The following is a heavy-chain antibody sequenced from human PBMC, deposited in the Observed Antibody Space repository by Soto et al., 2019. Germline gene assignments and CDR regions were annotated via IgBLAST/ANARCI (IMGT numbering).Heavy chain of an antibody. D-gene: IGHD3-22*01. Sequence: EVQLVESGGGLVQPGRSLTLSCAASGFTFDDYAMHWVRQAPGQGLGWVSGISWNSGTIDYADSVKGRFTISRDNAKNSVYLQMNSLRAEDTGLYYCAKGRRRYYGSWGQDDAFDIWGQGTMVTVSA. V-gene: IGHV3-9*01. CDR1: GFTFDDYA. J-gene: IGHJ3*02. CDR3: AKGRRRYYGSWGQDDAFDI. CDR2: ISWNSGTI.